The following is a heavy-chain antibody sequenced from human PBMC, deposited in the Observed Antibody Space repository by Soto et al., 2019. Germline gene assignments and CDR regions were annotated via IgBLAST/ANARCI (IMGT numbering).Heavy chain of an antibody. CDR3: ASIEMNYYDSSASEFDY. V-gene: IGHV3-74*01. CDR2: INSDGSST. Sequence: GGSLRLSCAASGFTFSNYWMHWVRQAPGKGLVWVSRINSDGSSTSYADSVKGRFTISRDNAKNTLYLQMNSLRAEDTAVYYCASIEMNYYDSSASEFDYWGQGTLVTVSS. J-gene: IGHJ4*02. D-gene: IGHD3-22*01. CDR1: GFTFSNYW.